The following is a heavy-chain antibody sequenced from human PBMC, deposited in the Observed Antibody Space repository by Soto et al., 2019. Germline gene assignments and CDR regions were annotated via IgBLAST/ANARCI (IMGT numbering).Heavy chain of an antibody. CDR3: ATSIISSYYYGMDV. CDR1: GYTLTELS. D-gene: IGHD3-10*01. J-gene: IGHJ6*02. Sequence: ASVKVSCKVSGYTLTELSMHWVRQAPGKGLEWMGGFDPEDGETIYAQKFQGRVTMTEDTSTDTAYMELSSLRSEDTAVYYCATSIISSYYYGMDVWGQGTTVTVSS. CDR2: FDPEDGET. V-gene: IGHV1-24*01.